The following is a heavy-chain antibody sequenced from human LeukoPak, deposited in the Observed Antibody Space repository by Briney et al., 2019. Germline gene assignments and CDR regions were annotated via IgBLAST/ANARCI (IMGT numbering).Heavy chain of an antibody. CDR1: GGSMSTYY. D-gene: IGHD6-19*01. Sequence: PSETLSLTCTVSGGSMSTYYWSWIRQPPGKGLEWIGYIYYSGSTNYNASLKSRVTISVDSSKNQFSLKLSSVTAADTAMYYCARFKRAGGWSYFDYWGLGTLVTVSS. J-gene: IGHJ4*02. CDR2: IYYSGST. CDR3: ARFKRAGGWSYFDY. V-gene: IGHV4-59*01.